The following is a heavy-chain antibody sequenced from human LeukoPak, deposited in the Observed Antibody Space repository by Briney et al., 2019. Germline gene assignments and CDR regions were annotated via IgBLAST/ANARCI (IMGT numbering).Heavy chain of an antibody. CDR3: AGKVYIPEGYYYFYSLDV. CDR1: GGTFSSYF. CDR2: IIPILGIA. Sequence: ASVKVSCKASGGTFSSYFISWVRQAPGQGLEWMGGIIPILGIADYAQKFQGRVTITADKSTSTAYMELSSLTSEDTAVYYCAGKVYIPEGYYYFYSLDVWGKGTTVTISS. D-gene: IGHD1-14*01. V-gene: IGHV1-69*10. J-gene: IGHJ6*03.